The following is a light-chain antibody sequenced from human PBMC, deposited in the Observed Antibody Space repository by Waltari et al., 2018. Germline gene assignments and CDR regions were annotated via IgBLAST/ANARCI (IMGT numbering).Light chain of an antibody. CDR3: SSYTSSSTLYV. Sequence: QSALTQPASVSGSPGQSITISCTGTSSDVGGHKYVSWYPHHPGKAPKLMIYDVRNRPSGVSNRFSGSKSGNTASLTISGLQAEDEADYYCSSYTSSSTLYVFGTGTKVTVL. CDR2: DVR. J-gene: IGLJ1*01. V-gene: IGLV2-14*03. CDR1: SSDVGGHKY.